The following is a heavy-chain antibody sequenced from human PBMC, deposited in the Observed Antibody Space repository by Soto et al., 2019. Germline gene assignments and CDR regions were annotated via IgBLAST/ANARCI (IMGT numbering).Heavy chain of an antibody. V-gene: IGHV3-33*01. CDR3: ARDQCSGGSCPPAY. D-gene: IGHD2-15*01. Sequence: PGGSLRLSCAASGFTFSSYGMHWVRQAPGKGLEWVAVIWYDGSNKYYADSVKGRFTISRDNSKNTLYLQMNSLRAEDTAVYYCARDQCSGGSCPPAYWGQGTLVTVSS. CDR1: GFTFSSYG. CDR2: IWYDGSNK. J-gene: IGHJ4*02.